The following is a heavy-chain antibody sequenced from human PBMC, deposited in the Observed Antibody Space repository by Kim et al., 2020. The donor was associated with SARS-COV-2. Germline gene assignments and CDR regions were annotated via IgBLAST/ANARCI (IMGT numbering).Heavy chain of an antibody. D-gene: IGHD3-22*01. CDR2: IYYSGST. J-gene: IGHJ6*02. CDR1: GGSISSGGYY. Sequence: SETLSLTCTVSGGSISSGGYYWSWIRQHPGKGLEWIGYIYYSGSTYYNPSLKSRVTISVDTSKNQFSLKLSSVTAADTAVYYCARDYDSSGYYYVGNSGGMDVGPRDHGHRLL. CDR3: ARDYDSSGYYYVGNSGGMDV. V-gene: IGHV4-31*03.